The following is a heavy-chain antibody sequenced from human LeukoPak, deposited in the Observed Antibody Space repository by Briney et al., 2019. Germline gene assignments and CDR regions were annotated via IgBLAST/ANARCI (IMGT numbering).Heavy chain of an antibody. CDR3: ARGGYGSSCYFTYYFDY. D-gene: IGHD3-22*01. V-gene: IGHV4-31*03. CDR1: GGSIRSGGYY. Sequence: PSETLSLTCIVSGGSIRSGGYYWSWIRQHPGKGLEWIGYIYYSGNAYYNPSLTSRVTISVDTSKSQFSLKLSSVTAADTAVYYCARGGYGSSCYFTYYFDYWGQGTLVTVSS. J-gene: IGHJ4*02. CDR2: IYYSGNA.